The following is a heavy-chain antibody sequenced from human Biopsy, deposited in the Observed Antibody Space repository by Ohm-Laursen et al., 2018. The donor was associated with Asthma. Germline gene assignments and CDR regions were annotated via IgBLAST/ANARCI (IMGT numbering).Heavy chain of an antibody. Sequence: SETLSLTCSLSSGSGGYMRSGNYYWGWIRQPPGKGLEWIGSIYYSGTTSYTPSLETRVTVSADTSKIQFSLKLTSVTAADTAVYYCVRGSSSWHHGPFHYYYGLDVWGQGTTATVSS. CDR1: SGSGGYMRSGNYY. CDR2: IYYSGTT. CDR3: VRGSSSWHHGPFHYYYGLDV. V-gene: IGHV4-39*01. J-gene: IGHJ6*02. D-gene: IGHD6-13*01.